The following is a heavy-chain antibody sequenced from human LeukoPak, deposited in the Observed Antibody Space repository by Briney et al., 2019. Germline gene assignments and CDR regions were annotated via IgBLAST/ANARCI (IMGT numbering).Heavy chain of an antibody. CDR2: IYHSGST. CDR1: GYSISSGYY. D-gene: IGHD3-9*01. Sequence: SETLSLTCTVSGYSISSGYYWGWIRQPPGKGLEWIGSIYHSGSTYYNPSLKSRVTISVDTSKNQFSLKLSSVTAADTAVYYCARAYYDILTGYYSDFDYWGQGTLVTVSS. V-gene: IGHV4-38-2*02. J-gene: IGHJ4*02. CDR3: ARAYYDILTGYYSDFDY.